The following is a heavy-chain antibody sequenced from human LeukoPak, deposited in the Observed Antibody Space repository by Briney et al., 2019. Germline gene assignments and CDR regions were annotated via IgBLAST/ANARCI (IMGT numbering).Heavy chain of an antibody. CDR3: TRLAPEGYCSSTSCYGRLADWFDP. D-gene: IGHD2-2*01. Sequence: GGSLRLSCAASGFTFSGSAMHWVRQASGKGLEWVGRIRSKANSYATAYAASVKGRFTISRDDSKNTAHLQMNSLKTEDTAVYYCTRLAPEGYCSSTSCYGRLADWFDPWGQGTLVTVSS. V-gene: IGHV3-73*01. CDR1: GFTFSGSA. J-gene: IGHJ5*02. CDR2: IRSKANSYAT.